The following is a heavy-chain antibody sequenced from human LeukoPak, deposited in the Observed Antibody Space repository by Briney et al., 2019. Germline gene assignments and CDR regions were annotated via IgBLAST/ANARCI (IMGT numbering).Heavy chain of an antibody. J-gene: IGHJ4*02. CDR1: GYTFTSYG. D-gene: IGHD6-19*01. Sequence: GASVKVSCKAFGYTFTSYGISWVRQAPGQGLEWMGWISAYNGNTNYAQKLQGRVTMTTDTSTSTAYMELSSLRSEDTAVYYCAAEVGGQWLVNFDYWGQGTLVTVSS. CDR2: ISAYNGNT. CDR3: AAEVGGQWLVNFDY. V-gene: IGHV1-18*01.